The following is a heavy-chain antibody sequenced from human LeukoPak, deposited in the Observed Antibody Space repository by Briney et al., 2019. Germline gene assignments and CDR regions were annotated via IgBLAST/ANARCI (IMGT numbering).Heavy chain of an antibody. V-gene: IGHV3-7*01. CDR2: IKRDGSEK. D-gene: IGHD6-6*01. Sequence: GGSLRLSCAVSGFTFSSYWMNWVRQAPGKGLEWVASIKRDGSEKYYVDSVKGRFTVSRDNAKDSLYLQMNSLRAEDMAVYYCARDGIAPGLYFDFWGQGTLVTVSS. CDR1: GFTFSSYW. J-gene: IGHJ4*02. CDR3: ARDGIAPGLYFDF.